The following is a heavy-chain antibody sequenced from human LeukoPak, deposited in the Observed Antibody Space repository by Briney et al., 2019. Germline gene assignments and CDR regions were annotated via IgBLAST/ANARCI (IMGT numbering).Heavy chain of an antibody. J-gene: IGHJ4*02. CDR3: ARDGAWLGQSEFDY. V-gene: IGHV4-34*01. D-gene: IGHD6-19*01. CDR2: INHSGST. CDR1: GGSFSGYY. Sequence: PPETLSLTCAVYGGSFSGYYWSWIRQPPGKGLEWIGEINHSGSTNYNPSLKSRVTISVDTSKNQFSLKLSSVTAAGTAVYYCARDGAWLGQSEFDYWGQGTLVTVSS.